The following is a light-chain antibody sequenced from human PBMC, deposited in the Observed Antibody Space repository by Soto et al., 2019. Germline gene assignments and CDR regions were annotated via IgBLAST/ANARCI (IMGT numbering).Light chain of an antibody. CDR3: QQYDNFPLT. J-gene: IGKJ4*01. CDR1: QDINNY. CDR2: DAS. Sequence: DIQMTQSPSSLSASVGDRVTITCQASQDINNYLNWYQQKPGKAPKLLIYDASNLETGVPSRFSGSGSVTDFTFTISSLQPEDIATYYCQQYDNFPLTFGGGTKVEIK. V-gene: IGKV1-33*01.